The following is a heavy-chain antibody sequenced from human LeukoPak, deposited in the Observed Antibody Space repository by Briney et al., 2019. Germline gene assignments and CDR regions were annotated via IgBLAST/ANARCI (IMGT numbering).Heavy chain of an antibody. J-gene: IGHJ6*02. D-gene: IGHD2-21*02. CDR1: GGTFSSYA. Sequence: VASVKVSCKASGGTFSSYAISWVRQAPGQGLEWMGGIIPIFGTANYAQKFQGRVTMTRDTSTSTVYMELSSLRSEDTAVYYCARDLVVTAMYYGMDVWGQGTTVTVSS. CDR3: ARDLVVTAMYYGMDV. CDR2: IIPIFGTA. V-gene: IGHV1-69*05.